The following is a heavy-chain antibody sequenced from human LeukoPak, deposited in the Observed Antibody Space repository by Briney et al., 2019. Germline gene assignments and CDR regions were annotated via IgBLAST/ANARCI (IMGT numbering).Heavy chain of an antibody. CDR1: GYSFTSYG. D-gene: IGHD2-2*01. Sequence: ASVKVSCKASGYSFTSYGISWVRQAPGQGLEWMGWMNPNSGNTGYAQKFQGRVTMTEDTSTDTAYMELSSLRSEDTAVYYCATARQYCSSTSCPHHAFDIWGQGTMVTVSS. CDR2: MNPNSGNT. J-gene: IGHJ3*02. CDR3: ATARQYCSSTSCPHHAFDI. V-gene: IGHV1-8*02.